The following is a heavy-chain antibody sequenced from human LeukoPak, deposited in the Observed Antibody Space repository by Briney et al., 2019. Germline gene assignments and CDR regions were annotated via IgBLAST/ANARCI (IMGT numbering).Heavy chain of an antibody. CDR1: RFTFSSYA. CDR3: ARDVWYYGSGSYREYYMDV. D-gene: IGHD3-10*01. CDR2: ISDSGGST. Sequence: GGSLRLSCAASRFTFSSYAMSWVRQAPGKGLEWVSAISDSGGSTYYTDSVKGRFTISRDNSKNTVYLQMNSLRAEDTAVYYCARDVWYYGSGSYREYYMDVWGKGTTVTISS. V-gene: IGHV3-23*01. J-gene: IGHJ6*03.